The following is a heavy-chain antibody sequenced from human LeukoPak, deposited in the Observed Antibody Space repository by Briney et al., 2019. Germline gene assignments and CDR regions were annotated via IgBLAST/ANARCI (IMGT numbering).Heavy chain of an antibody. V-gene: IGHV1-69*04. CDR1: GYTFTGYY. CDR3: AKGLIVVVTDGGYYFDY. Sequence: SVKVSCKASGYTFTGYYMHWVRQAPGQGLEWMGRIIPILGIANYAQKFQGRVTITADKSTSTAYMELSSLRAEDTALYYCAKGLIVVVTDGGYYFDYWGQGTLVTVSS. CDR2: IIPILGIA. J-gene: IGHJ4*02. D-gene: IGHD2-21*02.